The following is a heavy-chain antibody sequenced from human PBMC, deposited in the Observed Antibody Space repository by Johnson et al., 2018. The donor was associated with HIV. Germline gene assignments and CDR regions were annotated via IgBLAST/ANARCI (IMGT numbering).Heavy chain of an antibody. CDR2: ISYDGSNK. CDR3: ARGFCSNGVCSSLLGFDAFDI. CDR1: GFTFSSYA. Sequence: QVQLVESGGGVVQPGRSLRLSCAASGFTFSSYAMHWVRQAPGKGLEWVAVISYDGSNKYYADSVKGRFTISRDNSKNTLYLQMNSLRAEDTAVYFCARGFCSNGVCSSLLGFDAFDIWGQGTTVTVSS. V-gene: IGHV3-30-3*01. D-gene: IGHD2-8*01. J-gene: IGHJ3*02.